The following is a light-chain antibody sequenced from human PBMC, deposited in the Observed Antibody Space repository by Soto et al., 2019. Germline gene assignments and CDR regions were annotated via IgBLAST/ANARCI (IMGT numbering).Light chain of an antibody. Sequence: ALTQPASVSGSPGQSITISCTGPSSDVVSYNLVSWYQQHPGKAPKLMIYEASKRPSGISNRFSGSKSGNAASLTISGLQAEDEADYYCFSYAGNSLNYVFGTGTRSPS. CDR1: SSDVVSYNL. J-gene: IGLJ1*01. CDR2: EAS. CDR3: FSYAGNSLNYV. V-gene: IGLV2-23*01.